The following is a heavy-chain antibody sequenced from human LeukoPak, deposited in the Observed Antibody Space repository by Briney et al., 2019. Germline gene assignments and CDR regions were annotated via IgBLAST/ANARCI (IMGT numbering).Heavy chain of an antibody. D-gene: IGHD1-26*01. J-gene: IGHJ6*02. CDR3: ARPSGSSGLNYYYGMDV. Sequence: EASLKVSCKASGGTFSSYAISWGRQAPGQGLEWMGGIIPIFGTANYAQKFQGRVTITADESTSTAYMELSSLRSEDTAVYYCARPSGSSGLNYYYGMDVWGQGTTVTVSS. CDR2: IIPIFGTA. CDR1: GGTFSSYA. V-gene: IGHV1-69*01.